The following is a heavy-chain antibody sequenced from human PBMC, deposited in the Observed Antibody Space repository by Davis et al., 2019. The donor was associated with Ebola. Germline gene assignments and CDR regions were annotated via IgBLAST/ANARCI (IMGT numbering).Heavy chain of an antibody. CDR3: ARGPGYCSSTSCPRAGAFDI. V-gene: IGHV3-30-3*01. Sequence: GESLKISCAASGFTFSSYAMHWVRQAPGKGLEWVAVISYDGSNKYYADSVKGRFTISRDNSKNTLYLQMNSLRAEDTAVYYCARGPGYCSSTSCPRAGAFDIWGQGTMVTVSS. CDR2: ISYDGSNK. D-gene: IGHD2-2*03. J-gene: IGHJ3*02. CDR1: GFTFSSYA.